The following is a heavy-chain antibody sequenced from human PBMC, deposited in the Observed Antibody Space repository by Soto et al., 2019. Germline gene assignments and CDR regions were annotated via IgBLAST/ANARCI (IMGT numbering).Heavy chain of an antibody. V-gene: IGHV6-1*01. CDR1: GVTVSRYSAA. CDR2: TYYRSKWYN. D-gene: IGHD1-7*01. J-gene: IGHJ6*04. CDR3: ARGGLELTYYYYYGMEF. Sequence: LTEAIPGVTVSRYSAACNSLRQHPSLGLEWLGRTYYRSKWYNDYAVSVKSRITINPDTSKNQFSLQLNSVTPEDTAVYYCARGGLELTYYYYYGMEFLGKGTTVTVSS.